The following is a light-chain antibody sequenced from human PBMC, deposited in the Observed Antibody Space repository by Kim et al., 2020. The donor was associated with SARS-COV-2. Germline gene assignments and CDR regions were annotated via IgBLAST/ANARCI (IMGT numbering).Light chain of an antibody. Sequence: QSALTQPPSASRSPGQSVSISCTGTSSDVGGYNYVSWYQQKPGKAPKLIIFEVTQRPSGVPDRFSGSRSGNTASLTVSGLQTEDEADYYCSAYAGSNTLVFGGGTQLTVL. CDR2: EVT. CDR3: SAYAGSNTLV. V-gene: IGLV2-8*02. CDR1: SSDVGGYNY. J-gene: IGLJ2*01.